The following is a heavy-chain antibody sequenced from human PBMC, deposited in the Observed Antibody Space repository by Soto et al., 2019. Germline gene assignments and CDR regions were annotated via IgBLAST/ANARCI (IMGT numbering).Heavy chain of an antibody. J-gene: IGHJ4*02. V-gene: IGHV4-39*01. D-gene: IGHD5-12*01. CDR2: IYHSGST. Sequence: QLQLQESGPGLVKPSETLSLTCTVSGGSISSTSYYWGWIHQPPGKGLEWIGSIYHSGSTYYNPSLKSRVTISVDTSKNQFSLKLSSVTAADTAVYYCARQERWLQIDYWGQGTLVTVSS. CDR1: GGSISSTSYY. CDR3: ARQERWLQIDY.